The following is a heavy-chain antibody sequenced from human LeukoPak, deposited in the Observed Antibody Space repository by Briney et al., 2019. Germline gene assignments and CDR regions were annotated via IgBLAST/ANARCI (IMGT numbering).Heavy chain of an antibody. CDR2: ISSSSSYI. CDR1: GFTFSSYS. D-gene: IGHD3-22*01. CDR3: ARDSADDSSGYYRDY. Sequence: GGSLRLSCAASGFTFSSYSMNWVRQAPGKGLEWVSSISSSSSYIYYADSVKGRFTISRDNAKNSLYLQMNSLRAENTAVYYCARDSADDSSGYYRDYWGQGTLVTVSS. V-gene: IGHV3-21*01. J-gene: IGHJ4*02.